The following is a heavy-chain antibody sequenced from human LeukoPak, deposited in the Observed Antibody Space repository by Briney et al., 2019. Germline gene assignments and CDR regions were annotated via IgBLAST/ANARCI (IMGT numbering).Heavy chain of an antibody. Sequence: SQTLSLTCTVSGGSISSGDYYWSWIRQPPGKGLEWIGYIYYSGSTYYNPSLKSRVTISVATSKNQFSLKLSSVTAADTAVYYCARVSPMTVVVITRAHDAFDIWGQGTMVTVSS. CDR2: IYYSGST. CDR1: GGSISSGDYY. D-gene: IGHD3-22*01. V-gene: IGHV4-30-4*01. J-gene: IGHJ3*02. CDR3: ARVSPMTVVVITRAHDAFDI.